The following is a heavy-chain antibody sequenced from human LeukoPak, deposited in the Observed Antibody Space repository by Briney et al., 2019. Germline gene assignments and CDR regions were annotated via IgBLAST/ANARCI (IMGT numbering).Heavy chain of an antibody. CDR3: ARHRWQLVGPDV. CDR2: IWYDGSNK. V-gene: IGHV3-33*01. D-gene: IGHD6-6*01. J-gene: IGHJ6*02. CDR1: GFTFSSYG. Sequence: GRSLRLSCAASGFTFSSYGMHWVRQAPGKGLEWVAVIWYDGSNKYYADSVKGRFTISRDNSKNTLYLQMNSLRAEDTAVYYCARHRWQLVGPDVWGQGTTVTVSS.